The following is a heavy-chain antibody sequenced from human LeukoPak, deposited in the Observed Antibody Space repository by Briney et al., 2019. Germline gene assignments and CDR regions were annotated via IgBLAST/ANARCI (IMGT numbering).Heavy chain of an antibody. D-gene: IGHD5-18*01. CDR1: GFTFSSYW. J-gene: IGHJ4*02. V-gene: IGHV3-7*01. Sequence: GGSLRLSCAASGFTFSSYWMSWVRQAPRKGLEWVANIKQDGSEKYYVDSVKGRFTISRDNAKNSLYLQMNSLRAEDTAVYYCARVAGVVQLWFPEDYWGQGTLVTVSS. CDR2: IKQDGSEK. CDR3: ARVAGVVQLWFPEDY.